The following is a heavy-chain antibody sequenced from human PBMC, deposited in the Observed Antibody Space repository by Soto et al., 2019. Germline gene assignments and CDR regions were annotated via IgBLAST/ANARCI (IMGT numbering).Heavy chain of an antibody. V-gene: IGHV3-9*01. Sequence: GGSLRLSCAASGFTFDDYAMHWVRQAPGKGLEWVSGISWNSGSIGYADSVKGRFTISRDNAKNSLYLQMNSLRAEDTALYYCAKDTTDLSSLRITMVRGVLDYWGQGTLVTVSS. J-gene: IGHJ4*02. CDR3: AKDTTDLSSLRITMVRGVLDY. CDR2: ISWNSGSI. CDR1: GFTFDDYA. D-gene: IGHD3-10*01.